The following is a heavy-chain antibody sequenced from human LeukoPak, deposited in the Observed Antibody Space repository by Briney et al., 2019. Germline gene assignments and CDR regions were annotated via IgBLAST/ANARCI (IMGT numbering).Heavy chain of an antibody. Sequence: ASVKVSCKASGYTFTSYGISWVRQAPGQGLEWMGWISAYNGNTNYAQKLQGRVTMTTDTSTSTAYMELRSLRSDDTAVYYCARISGSYYDLSFDYWGQGTLVTVSS. CDR2: ISAYNGNT. V-gene: IGHV1-18*01. CDR3: ARISGSYYDLSFDY. J-gene: IGHJ4*02. CDR1: GYTFTSYG. D-gene: IGHD1-26*01.